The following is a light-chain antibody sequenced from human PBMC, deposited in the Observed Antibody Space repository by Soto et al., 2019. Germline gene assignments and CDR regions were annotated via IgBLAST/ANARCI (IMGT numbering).Light chain of an antibody. V-gene: IGKV3-20*01. CDR1: QSLRNN. J-gene: IGKJ1*01. CDR2: GAS. CDR3: QQYGSSPPVT. Sequence: ERATLSLKASQSLRNNLVWYLQQPGQAPRLLIYGASSRATGIPDRFSGIGSGTDFTLTISRLEPEDFAVYYCQQYGSSPPVTFGQGTKVDLK.